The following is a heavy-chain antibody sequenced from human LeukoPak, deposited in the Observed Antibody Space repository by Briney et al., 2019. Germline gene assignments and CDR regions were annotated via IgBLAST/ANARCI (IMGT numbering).Heavy chain of an antibody. CDR3: ARGLLYYYDSSGYYY. CDR1: GGSFSGYY. D-gene: IGHD3-22*01. V-gene: IGHV4-34*01. Sequence: SETLSLTCAVYGGSFSGYYWSWIRRPPGKGLEWIGEINHSGSTNYNPSLKSRVTISVDTSKNQFSLKLSSVTAADTAVYYCARGLLYYYDSSGYYYWAQGTLVTVSP. CDR2: INHSGST. J-gene: IGHJ4*02.